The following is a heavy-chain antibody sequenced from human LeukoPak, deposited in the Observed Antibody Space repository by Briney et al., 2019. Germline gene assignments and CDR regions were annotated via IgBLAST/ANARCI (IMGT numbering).Heavy chain of an antibody. CDR2: INTDGRIT. V-gene: IGHV3-64*02. CDR1: GFSFRNYA. D-gene: IGHD1-26*01. J-gene: IGHJ4*02. Sequence: GGSLRLSCVASGFSFRNYAIHWVRQAPGKGLEYVSVINTDGRITYYADSVRGRFTISRDNSKSTVYLQMGSLRGEDMAVYYCTRDGGSFCDFDYWGQGALVTVSS. CDR3: TRDGGSFCDFDY.